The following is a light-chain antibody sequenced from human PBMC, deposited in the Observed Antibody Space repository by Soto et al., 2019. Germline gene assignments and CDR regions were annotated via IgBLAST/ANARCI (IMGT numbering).Light chain of an antibody. CDR3: QQSNNWPYT. CDR2: GAS. J-gene: IGKJ2*01. Sequence: EILMTQTPATLSVSPGERATLSCRASQSVSHNLAWYQQKPGQAPRLLFYGASIRAIGIPARFSGSGSGTEFTLTISSLQSEDFAIYYCQQSNNWPYTFGQGTKLEIK. V-gene: IGKV3-15*01. CDR1: QSVSHN.